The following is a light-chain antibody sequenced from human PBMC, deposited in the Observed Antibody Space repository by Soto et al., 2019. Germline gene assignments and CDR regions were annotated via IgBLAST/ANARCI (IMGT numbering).Light chain of an antibody. CDR1: QSISSW. CDR3: QQYNSSPGT. V-gene: IGKV1-5*01. CDR2: DAS. J-gene: IGKJ1*01. Sequence: DIQMTQSPSTLSASVGDRVTITCRASQSISSWLAWYQQKPGKAPKLLIYDASSFESGVPSRFSGSGSGTEFTLTISSLQPDDFATYYCQQYNSSPGTFGQGTKVEIK.